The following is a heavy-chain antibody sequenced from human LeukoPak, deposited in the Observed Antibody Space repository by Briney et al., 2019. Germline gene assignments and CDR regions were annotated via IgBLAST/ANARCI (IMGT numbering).Heavy chain of an antibody. D-gene: IGHD2-15*01. Sequence: PGGSLRLSCAASGFTFSSYGMHWVRQAPGKGLEWVAFIRYDGSNKHYADSVKGRFTISRDNSKNTLYLQMNSLRAEDTAVYYCATGMVAAVRYFDYWGQGTLVTVSS. CDR3: ATGMVAAVRYFDY. J-gene: IGHJ4*02. CDR2: IRYDGSNK. V-gene: IGHV3-30*02. CDR1: GFTFSSYG.